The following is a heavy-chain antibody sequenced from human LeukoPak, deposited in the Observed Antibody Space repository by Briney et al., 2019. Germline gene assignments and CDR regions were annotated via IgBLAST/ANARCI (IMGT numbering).Heavy chain of an antibody. CDR3: AGTPLYDYVWGSYRSDFDY. CDR2: INPNSGGT. V-gene: IGHV1-2*02. CDR1: GYTFTGYY. D-gene: IGHD3-16*02. J-gene: IGHJ4*02. Sequence: ASVKVSCKASGYTFTGYYMHWVRQAPGQGLEWMGWINPNSGGTNYAQKFQGRVTMTRDTSISTAYMELSRLRSDDTAVYYCAGTPLYDYVWGSYRSDFDYWGQGPLVTVSS.